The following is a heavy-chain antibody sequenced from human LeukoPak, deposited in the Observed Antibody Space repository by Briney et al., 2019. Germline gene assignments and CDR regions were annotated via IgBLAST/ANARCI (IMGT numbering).Heavy chain of an antibody. CDR3: ARQVDCSSTSCYGGYYYYYYMDV. CDR2: IYPGDSDT. D-gene: IGHD2-2*01. J-gene: IGHJ6*03. V-gene: IGHV5-51*01. CDR1: GYSFTSYW. Sequence: GESLKISCKGSGYSFTSYWIGWVRQMPGKGLEWMGIIYPGDSDTRYSPSFQGQVTISADKSISTAHLQWSSLKASDTAMYYCARQVDCSSTSCYGGYYYYYYMDVWGKGTTVTVSS.